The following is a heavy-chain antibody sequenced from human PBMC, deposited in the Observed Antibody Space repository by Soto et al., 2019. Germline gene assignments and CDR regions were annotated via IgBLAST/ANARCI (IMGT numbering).Heavy chain of an antibody. Sequence: QVQVVQSGAEVKRPGSSVNVSCKASGGYFNNRQTLNSYPISWVRQAPGQGLEWMGGIIPLLCTTNYAQRFQGRVTMTADKCTSTTYLGLNNATSDDAAVYYCVKSWGGEIYSYYYAMDVWGQGTKVTVSS. V-gene: IGHV1-69*06. CDR2: IIPLLCTT. D-gene: IGHD3-16*01. J-gene: IGHJ6*02. CDR1: GGYFNNRQTLNSYP. CDR3: VKSWGGEIYSYYYAMDV.